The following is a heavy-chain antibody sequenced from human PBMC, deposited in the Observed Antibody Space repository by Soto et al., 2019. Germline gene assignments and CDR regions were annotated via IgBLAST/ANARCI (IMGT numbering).Heavy chain of an antibody. V-gene: IGHV3-48*03. J-gene: IGHJ3*02. Sequence: GGSLRLSCAASGFTFSSYEMNWVRQAPGKGLEWVSYISSSGSTIYYADSVKGRFTISRDNAKNSLYLQMNSLRAEDTAVYYCARGPRSMIVVVILAFDIWGQGTMVTVSS. D-gene: IGHD3-22*01. CDR2: ISSSGSTI. CDR3: ARGPRSMIVVVILAFDI. CDR1: GFTFSSYE.